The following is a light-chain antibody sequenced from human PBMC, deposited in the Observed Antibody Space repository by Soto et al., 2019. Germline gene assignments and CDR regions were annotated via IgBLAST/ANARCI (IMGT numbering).Light chain of an antibody. CDR3: QQRSNWPPYT. CDR2: DAS. V-gene: IGKV3-11*01. CDR1: QSVSSY. J-gene: IGKJ2*01. Sequence: EIVLTQSPATLSLSPGERATLSCRASQSVSSYLAWYQQKPGQAPRLLIYDASNRATGIPARFSGSGSGTDFTLTISSLEPEDFAVYYCQQRSNWPPYTYGQGTKRENK.